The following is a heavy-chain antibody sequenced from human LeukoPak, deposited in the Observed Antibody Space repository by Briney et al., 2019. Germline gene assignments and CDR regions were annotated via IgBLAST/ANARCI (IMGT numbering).Heavy chain of an antibody. Sequence: ASETLSLTCTVSGGSISSYYWSWIRQPPGKGLEWIGYIYYSGSTNYNPSLKSRVTISVDTSKNQFSLELSSVTAADTAVYYCTRRGYSGYDFDYWGQGTLVTVSS. CDR3: TRRGYSGYDFDY. D-gene: IGHD5-12*01. J-gene: IGHJ4*02. V-gene: IGHV4-59*01. CDR2: IYYSGST. CDR1: GGSISSYY.